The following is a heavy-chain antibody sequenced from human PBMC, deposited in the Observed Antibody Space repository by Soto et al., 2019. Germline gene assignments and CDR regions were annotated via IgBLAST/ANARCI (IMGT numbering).Heavy chain of an antibody. J-gene: IGHJ6*02. D-gene: IGHD1-26*01. CDR3: ARVSGSYYYGMDA. CDR2: IYHSGST. CDR1: GGSISSSNW. Sequence: SETLSLTCAVSGGSISSSNWWSWVRQPPGKGLEWIGEIYHSGSTNYNPSLKSRVTISVDKSKNQFSLKLSSVIAADTAVYYCARVSGSYYYGMDAWGQGTTVT. V-gene: IGHV4-4*02.